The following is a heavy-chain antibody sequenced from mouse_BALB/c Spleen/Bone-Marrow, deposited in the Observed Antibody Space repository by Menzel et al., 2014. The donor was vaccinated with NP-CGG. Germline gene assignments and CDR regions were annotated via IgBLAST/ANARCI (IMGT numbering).Heavy chain of an antibody. CDR2: INPYNGDT. J-gene: IGHJ3*01. Sequence: LVESGPELVKPGASVKISCKASGYSFTGYFMNWVMQSHGKSLEWIGRINPYNGDTFYNQKFKGKATLTVDKSSNTAHMELRSLASEDSAVYYCARIYDYDRGAWFAYWGQGTLVTVSA. CDR1: GYSFTGYF. V-gene: IGHV1-20*02. CDR3: ARIYDYDRGAWFAY. D-gene: IGHD2-4*01.